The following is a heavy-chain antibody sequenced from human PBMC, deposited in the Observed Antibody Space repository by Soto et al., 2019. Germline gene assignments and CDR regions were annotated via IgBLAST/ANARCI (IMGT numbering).Heavy chain of an antibody. D-gene: IGHD3-10*01. J-gene: IGHJ5*02. CDR1: GFSLSTFGMG. CDR2: IDWDDDK. V-gene: IGHV2-70*01. CDR3: AREKYYYGSGSYSNWFDP. Sequence: SGPTLVNPTQTLTLTCTFSGFSLSTFGMGVGWIRQPPGKALEWLALIDWDDDKYYSTSLKTRLTISKDTSKNQVVLTMTNMDPVDTATYYCAREKYYYGSGSYSNWFDPWGQGTLVTVSS.